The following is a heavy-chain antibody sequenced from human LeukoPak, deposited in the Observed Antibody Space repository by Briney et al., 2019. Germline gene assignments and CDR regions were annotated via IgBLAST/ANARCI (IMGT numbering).Heavy chain of an antibody. D-gene: IGHD5-12*01. V-gene: IGHV4-4*09. J-gene: IGHJ5*02. Sequence: SETLSLTCTVSGGSISSSHWSWIRQPPGKGLEWIGNIHTSGGTNYSPSLKSRVTISVDTSKNQFSLKLSSVTAADTAVYYCARLARPTNWFDPWGQGTLVTVSS. CDR2: IHTSGGT. CDR1: GGSISSSH. CDR3: ARLARPTNWFDP.